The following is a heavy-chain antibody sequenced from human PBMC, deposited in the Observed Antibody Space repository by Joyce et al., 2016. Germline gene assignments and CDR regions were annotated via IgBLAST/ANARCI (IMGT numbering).Heavy chain of an antibody. J-gene: IGHJ6*03. V-gene: IGHV1-69*06. CDR1: GGTFSGYT. Sequence: QVQLVQSGAEVKKPGSSVKVSCKASGGTFSGYTIAWVRQAPGQGLEWMGGIIPIFATANYAQKFQGRVTITADISTSTAYMELSSLRSDDTAVYFCARLYITSGHYSQYYMDVWGRGTTVIVTS. CDR3: ARLYITSGHYSQYYMDV. CDR2: IIPIFATA. D-gene: IGHD6-6*01.